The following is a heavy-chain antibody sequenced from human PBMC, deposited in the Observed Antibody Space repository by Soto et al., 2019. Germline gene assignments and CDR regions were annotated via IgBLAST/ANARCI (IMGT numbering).Heavy chain of an antibody. CDR1: GFIFSNFA. D-gene: IGHD3-10*01. CDR2: IRQSGDRS. Sequence: QLLESGGDLVQPGGSLRLSCAASGFIFSNFAMYWVRRAPGKGLEWVSSIRQSGDRSSYADSAKGRFTISRDNSKNTLYLQMNGLRLGDTAVYYCVTAVRTRLDNWGPGTLVTVSS. J-gene: IGHJ4*02. V-gene: IGHV3-23*01. CDR3: VTAVRTRLDN.